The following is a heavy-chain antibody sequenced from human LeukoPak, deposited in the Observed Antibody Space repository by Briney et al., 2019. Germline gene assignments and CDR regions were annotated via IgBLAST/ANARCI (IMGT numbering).Heavy chain of an antibody. CDR1: GGSFSGYY. CDR2: INHSGST. J-gene: IGHJ4*02. CDR3: ARALGGIAVRRGFDY. Sequence: SETLSLTCAVYGGSFSGYYWSWIRQPPGKGLEWIGEINHSGSTNYNPSLKSRVTISVDTSKNQFSLKVTSVTAADTAVYYCARALGGIAVRRGFDYWGQGTLVTVAS. V-gene: IGHV4-34*01. D-gene: IGHD6-6*01.